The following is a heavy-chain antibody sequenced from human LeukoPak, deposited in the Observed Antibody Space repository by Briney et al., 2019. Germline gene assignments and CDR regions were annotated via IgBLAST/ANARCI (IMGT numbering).Heavy chain of an antibody. D-gene: IGHD3-22*01. CDR2: IWYDGSNK. CDR3: ARELLDSSGFDY. Sequence: GGSLRLPCAASGFTFTTYGMHWVRQAPGKGLEWVAVIWYDGSNKYYAESVKGRFTISRDNSKNTLYLQMNSLRAEDTAVYYCARELLDSSGFDYWGQGTLVTVSS. CDR1: GFTFTTYG. J-gene: IGHJ4*02. V-gene: IGHV3-33*01.